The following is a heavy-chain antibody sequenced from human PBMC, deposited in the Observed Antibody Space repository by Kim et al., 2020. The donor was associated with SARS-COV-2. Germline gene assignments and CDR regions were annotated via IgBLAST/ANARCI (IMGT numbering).Heavy chain of an antibody. J-gene: IGHJ5*02. D-gene: IGHD3-10*01. CDR2: ISAYNGNT. Sequence: ASVKVSCKASGYTFTSYGISWVRQAPGQGLEWMGWISAYNGNTNYAQKLQGRVTTTTDTSTSTAYMELRSLRSDDTAVYYCARGGYYYGSGSYRTPFDPWGQGTLVTVSS. CDR1: GYTFTSYG. CDR3: ARGGYYYGSGSYRTPFDP. V-gene: IGHV1-18*04.